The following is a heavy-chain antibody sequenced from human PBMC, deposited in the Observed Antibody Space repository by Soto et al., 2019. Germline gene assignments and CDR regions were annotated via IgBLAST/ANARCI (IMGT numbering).Heavy chain of an antibody. CDR2: IYPGDSGT. J-gene: IGHJ6*02. CDR3: ARIVGGYCSGGSCTNYYYYYGMDV. V-gene: IGHV5-51*01. CDR1: GYSFTSYW. D-gene: IGHD2-15*01. Sequence: GESLKISCKGSGYSFTSYWIGWVRQMPGKGLEWMGIIYPGDSGTRYSPSFQGQLTISADKSISTAYLQWSSLKASDTAMYYCARIVGGYCSGGSCTNYYYYYGMDVWGQGTTVTVS.